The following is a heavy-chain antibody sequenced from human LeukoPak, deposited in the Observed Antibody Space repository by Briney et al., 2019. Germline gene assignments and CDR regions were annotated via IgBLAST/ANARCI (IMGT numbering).Heavy chain of an antibody. CDR3: AKGGHSSGWNWFDP. D-gene: IGHD6-19*01. CDR2: ISYGGSNK. Sequence: GGSLRLSCAASGFTFSSYGMHWVRQAPGKGLEWVAVISYGGSNKYYADSVKGRFTISRDNSKNTLYLQMNSLRAEDTAVYYCAKGGHSSGWNWFDPWGQGTLVTVSS. J-gene: IGHJ5*02. CDR1: GFTFSSYG. V-gene: IGHV3-30*18.